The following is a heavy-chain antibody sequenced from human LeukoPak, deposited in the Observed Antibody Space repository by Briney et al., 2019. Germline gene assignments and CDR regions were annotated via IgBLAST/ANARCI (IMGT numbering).Heavy chain of an antibody. V-gene: IGHV4-59*08. CDR2: IYYSGST. CDR3: ARWVGGTSSHWFDP. D-gene: IGHD4-23*01. Sequence: SETLSLTCTVSGGSISTYYWSWIRQPPGKGLEWIGYIYYSGSTHYNPSLKSRVTISVDTSKKQFSLKLSSVTAADTPVYYCARWVGGTSSHWFDPWGQGTLVTVSS. CDR1: GGSISTYY. J-gene: IGHJ5*02.